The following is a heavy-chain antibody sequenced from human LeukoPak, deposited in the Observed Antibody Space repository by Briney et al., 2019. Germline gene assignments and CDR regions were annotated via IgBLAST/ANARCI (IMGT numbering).Heavy chain of an antibody. D-gene: IGHD3-10*01. J-gene: IGHJ5*02. Sequence: GGSLRLSCAASGFTLSDYYMSWIRQAPGKGLEWVSYISSSGSTIYYADSVKGRFTFFRDNAKNSLYLQMYSLRAEDTAVYYCARDRRVRGAFDPWGQGTLVTVSS. CDR2: ISSSGSTI. CDR1: GFTLSDYY. CDR3: ARDRRVRGAFDP. V-gene: IGHV3-11*04.